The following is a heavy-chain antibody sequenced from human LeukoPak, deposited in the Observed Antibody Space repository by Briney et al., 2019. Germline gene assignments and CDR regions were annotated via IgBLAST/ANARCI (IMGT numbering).Heavy chain of an antibody. CDR1: GFTFSRYW. CDR2: IESDGSST. J-gene: IGHJ4*02. D-gene: IGHD6-13*01. CDR3: ARDESRQLVRGFDY. Sequence: QPGGSLRPSCTASGFTFSRYWMHWVRQAPGKGLMWVSRIESDGSSTSYADSVKGRFTISRDNAKNTLFLQMNSLGAEDTAVYYCARDESRQLVRGFDYWGQGTLVTVSS. V-gene: IGHV3-74*01.